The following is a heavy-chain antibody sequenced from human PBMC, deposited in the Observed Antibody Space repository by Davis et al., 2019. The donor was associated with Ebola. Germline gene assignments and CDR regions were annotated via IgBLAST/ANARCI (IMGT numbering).Heavy chain of an antibody. Sequence: PGGSLRLSCAASGFTFSSYSMNWVRQAPGKGLEWVSYISSSSSTIYYADSVKGRFTISRDNAKNSLYLQMNSLRDEDTAVYYCARDKGARYYYYGMDVWGQGTTVTVSS. CDR1: GFTFSSYS. CDR2: ISSSSSTI. V-gene: IGHV3-48*02. CDR3: ARDKGARYYYYGMDV. J-gene: IGHJ6*02.